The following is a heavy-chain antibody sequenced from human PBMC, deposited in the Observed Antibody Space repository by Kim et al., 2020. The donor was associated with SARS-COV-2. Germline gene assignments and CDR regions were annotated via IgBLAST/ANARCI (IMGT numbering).Heavy chain of an antibody. D-gene: IGHD5-12*01. V-gene: IGHV4-59*01. Sequence: NSNPSRKSRVTISVDTSKNQFSLKLSSVTAADTAVYYCARDSGGYSYFDYWGQGTLVTVSS. CDR3: ARDSGGYSYFDY. J-gene: IGHJ4*02.